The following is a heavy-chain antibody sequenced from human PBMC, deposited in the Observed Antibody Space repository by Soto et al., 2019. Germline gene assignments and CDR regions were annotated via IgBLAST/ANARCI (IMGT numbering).Heavy chain of an antibody. CDR2: IYYSGST. CDR3: ARVQYGDYGPGDY. D-gene: IGHD4-17*01. Sequence: QVQLQESGPGLVKPSETLSLTCTVSGGSISGYYWSWVRQPPGKGLEWIGYIYYSGSTKYNPSLKRRVTISVDTSKNQFSLNLSSVTAADTAVYYCARVQYGDYGPGDYWGQGTLVTVSS. CDR1: GGSISGYY. V-gene: IGHV4-59*01. J-gene: IGHJ4*02.